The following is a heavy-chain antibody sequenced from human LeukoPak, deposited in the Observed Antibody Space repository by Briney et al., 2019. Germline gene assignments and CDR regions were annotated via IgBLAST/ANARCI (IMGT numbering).Heavy chain of an antibody. D-gene: IGHD6-6*01. CDR1: GFTFSSYA. V-gene: IGHV3-23*01. J-gene: IGHJ4*02. CDR2: ISGSGGST. CDR3: TTATYSSSSGWTD. Sequence: GGSLRLSCAASGFTFSSYAMSWVRQAPGKGLEWVSAISGSGGSTYYADSVKGRFTISRDNSKNTLYLQMNSLKTEDTAVYYCTTATYSSSSGWTDWGQGTLVTVSS.